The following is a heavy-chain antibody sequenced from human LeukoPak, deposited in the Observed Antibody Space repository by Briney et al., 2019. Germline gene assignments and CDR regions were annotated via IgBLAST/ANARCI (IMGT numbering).Heavy chain of an antibody. Sequence: PGGSLRLSCTASGFTFSDCDMNWFRQAPGKGLEWGSSISYRTSHIYYADSVKGRFTISRVNAKNSLYLQMDSLRAEDTAVYFCGRAFPPLRTAAAGDYWGQGTLVTVSS. CDR1: GFTFSDCD. D-gene: IGHD6-13*01. V-gene: IGHV3-21*01. J-gene: IGHJ4*02. CDR2: ISYRTSHI. CDR3: GRAFPPLRTAAAGDY.